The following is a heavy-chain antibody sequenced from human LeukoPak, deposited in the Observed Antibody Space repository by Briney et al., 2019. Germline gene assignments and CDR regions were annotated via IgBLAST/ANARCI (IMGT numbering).Heavy chain of an antibody. J-gene: IGHJ4*02. V-gene: IGHV3-23*01. CDR3: AKVLTSGTYYYFDY. CDR2: ISSSASGT. CDR1: GFTFNSFA. Sequence: GGSLRLSCAAFGFTFNSFAMSWVRQAPGKELEWVSAISSSASGTYYPDSVRGRFTISRDNAKNTLYLQMNSLRAEDTAVYYCAKVLTSGTYYYFDYWGQGTLVTVSS. D-gene: IGHD1-26*01.